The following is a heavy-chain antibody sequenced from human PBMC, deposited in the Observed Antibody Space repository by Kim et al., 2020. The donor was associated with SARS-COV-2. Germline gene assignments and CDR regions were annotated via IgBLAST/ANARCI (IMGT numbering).Heavy chain of an antibody. CDR2: IYYSGST. CDR1: GGSISSSSYY. Sequence: SETLSLTCTVSGGSISSSSYYWGWIRQPPGKGLEWIGSIYYSGSTYYNPSLKSRVTISVDTSKNQFSLKLSSVTAADTAVYYCARHITMVRGVISPFDPWGQGTLVTVSS. V-gene: IGHV4-39*01. J-gene: IGHJ5*02. CDR3: ARHITMVRGVISPFDP. D-gene: IGHD3-10*01.